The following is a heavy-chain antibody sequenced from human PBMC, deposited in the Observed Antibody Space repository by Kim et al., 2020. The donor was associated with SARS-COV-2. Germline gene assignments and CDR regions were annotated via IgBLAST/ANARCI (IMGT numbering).Heavy chain of an antibody. J-gene: IGHJ6*02. CDR2: IDPSDSYT. V-gene: IGHV5-10-1*01. D-gene: IGHD3-22*01. CDR1: GYSFTSYW. CDR3: ARDDSSGYYDYYYYYGMDV. Sequence: GESLKISCKGSGYSFTSYWISWVRQMPGKGLEWMGRIDPSDSYTNYSPSFQGHVTISADKSISTAYLQWSSLKASDTAMYYCARDDSSGYYDYYYYYGMDVWGQGTTVTVSS.